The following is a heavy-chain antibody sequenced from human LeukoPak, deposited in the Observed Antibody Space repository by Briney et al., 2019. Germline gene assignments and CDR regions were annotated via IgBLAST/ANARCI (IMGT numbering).Heavy chain of an antibody. V-gene: IGHV1-69*05. CDR2: IIPIFGTA. Sequence: GAAVKVSCKASGCTFSSYANSWVRQAPGQGLEWMGGIIPIFGTANYAQKFQGRVTITTDESTSTAYMELSSLRSEDTAVYYCATTTEAEWLRWGQGTLVTVSS. CDR3: ATTTEAEWLR. J-gene: IGHJ4*02. D-gene: IGHD5-12*01. CDR1: GCTFSSYA.